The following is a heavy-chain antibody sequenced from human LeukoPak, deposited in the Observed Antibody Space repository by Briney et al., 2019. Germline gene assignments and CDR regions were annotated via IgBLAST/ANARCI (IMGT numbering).Heavy chain of an antibody. J-gene: IGHJ4*02. CDR2: ISGGGDIT. CDR3: VREDTPATANY. Sequence: GGSLRLSCAASGFNFANHAMSWVRQTPGKGLEWVSAISGGGDITYYADSVTGRFTISRDNSKDTLFLQMHSLRPGDAAVYYCVREDTPATANYWGQGTLVTISS. D-gene: IGHD2-21*02. V-gene: IGHV3-23*01. CDR1: GFNFANHA.